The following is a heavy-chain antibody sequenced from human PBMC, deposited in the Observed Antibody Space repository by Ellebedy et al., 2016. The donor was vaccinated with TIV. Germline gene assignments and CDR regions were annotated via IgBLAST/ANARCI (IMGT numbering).Heavy chain of an antibody. J-gene: IGHJ4*02. CDR3: AARSLRYFDWLPPDY. V-gene: IGHV1-58*01. CDR2: IVVGSGNT. Sequence: SVKVSXKASGFTFTSSAVQWVRQARGQRLEWIGWIVVGSGNTNYAQKFQERVTITRDMSTSTAYMELSSLRSEDTAVYYCAARSLRYFDWLPPDYWGQGTLVTVSS. D-gene: IGHD3-9*01. CDR1: GFTFTSSA.